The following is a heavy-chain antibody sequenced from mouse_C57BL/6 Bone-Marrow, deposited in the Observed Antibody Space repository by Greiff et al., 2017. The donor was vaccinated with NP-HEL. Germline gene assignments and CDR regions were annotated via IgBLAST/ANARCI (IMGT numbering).Heavy chain of an antibody. V-gene: IGHV10-3*01. J-gene: IGHJ3*01. CDR2: IRSKSSNYAT. CDR3: VRDGPESGTAQASWFAY. D-gene: IGHD3-2*02. Sequence: VQLKESGGGLVQPKGSLKLSCAASGFTFNTYAMHWVRQAPGKGLEWVARIRSKSSNYATYYADSVKDRFTISRDDSQSMLYLQMNNLKTEDTAMYYCVRDGPESGTAQASWFAYWGQGTLVTVSA. CDR1: GFTFNTYA.